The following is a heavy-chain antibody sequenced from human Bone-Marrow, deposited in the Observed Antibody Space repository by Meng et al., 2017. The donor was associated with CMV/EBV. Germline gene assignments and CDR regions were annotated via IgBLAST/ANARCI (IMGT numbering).Heavy chain of an antibody. CDR3: AKDDYDFWSGYQPDYYGMDV. CDR2: ISGSGGST. Sequence: GESLKISCAASGFTFSSYAMSWVRQAPGKGLEWVSAISGSGGSTYYADSVKGRFTISRGNSKNTLYLQMNSLRAEDTAVYYCAKDDYDFWSGYQPDYYGMDVWGQGTTVTVSS. D-gene: IGHD3-3*01. J-gene: IGHJ6*02. CDR1: GFTFSSYA. V-gene: IGHV3-23*01.